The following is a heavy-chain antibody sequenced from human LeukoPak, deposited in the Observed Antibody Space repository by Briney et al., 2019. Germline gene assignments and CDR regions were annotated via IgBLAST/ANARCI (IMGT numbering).Heavy chain of an antibody. V-gene: IGHV3-15*01. J-gene: IGHJ4*02. D-gene: IGHD2-15*01. Sequence: PGGSLRLSCAASGFTFSNAWMNWVRQAPGKGLEWVGRIKSNTDGGTTDSAAPVKGRFTISRDDSKNTLYLQMNSMKTEDPAVYYSTTKMCSGGRCYFDYWGQGTLVTVSS. CDR1: GFTFSNAW. CDR3: TTKMCSGGRCYFDY. CDR2: IKSNTDGGTT.